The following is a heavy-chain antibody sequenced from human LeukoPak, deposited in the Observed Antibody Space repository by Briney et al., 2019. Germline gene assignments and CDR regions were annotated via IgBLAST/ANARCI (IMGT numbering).Heavy chain of an antibody. V-gene: IGHV4-59*01. CDR1: GGSTSSYY. Sequence: SETLSLTCTVSGGSTSSYYWSWIRQPPGKGLEWIGYIYYSGSTNYNPSLKSRVTISVDTSKNQFSLKLSSVTAADTAVYYCVSGYKGSFDYWGQGTLVTVSS. D-gene: IGHD3-22*01. J-gene: IGHJ4*02. CDR2: IYYSGST. CDR3: VSGYKGSFDY.